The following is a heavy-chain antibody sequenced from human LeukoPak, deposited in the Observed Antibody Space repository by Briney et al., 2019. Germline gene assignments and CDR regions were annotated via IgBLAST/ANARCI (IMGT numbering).Heavy chain of an antibody. J-gene: IGHJ4*02. V-gene: IGHV3-23*01. CDR3: AKVDKDILTGHSPASFDY. CDR2: IIRSGGT. D-gene: IGHD3-9*01. Sequence: GGSLRLSCVTYGFPFSTYSMNWVRQAPGKGLEWVSAIIRSGGTYYADSVKGRFTISRDNSKNTLYLQMNSLRAEDTAVYYCAKVDKDILTGHSPASFDYWGQGTLVTVSS. CDR1: GFPFSTYS.